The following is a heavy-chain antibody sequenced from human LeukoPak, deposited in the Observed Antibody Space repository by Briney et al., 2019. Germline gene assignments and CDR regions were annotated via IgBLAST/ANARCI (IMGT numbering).Heavy chain of an antibody. CDR2: IYYSGST. CDR3: ARDLGPYYDILTGYKRPYNWFDP. Sequence: SETLSLTCTVSGGSISSYYWSWIRQPPGKGLEWIGYIYYSGSTNYNPSLKSRVTISVDTSKNQLSLKLSSVTAADTAVYYCARDLGPYYDILTGYKRPYNWFDPWGQGALVTVSS. CDR1: GGSISSYY. D-gene: IGHD3-9*01. V-gene: IGHV4-59*01. J-gene: IGHJ5*02.